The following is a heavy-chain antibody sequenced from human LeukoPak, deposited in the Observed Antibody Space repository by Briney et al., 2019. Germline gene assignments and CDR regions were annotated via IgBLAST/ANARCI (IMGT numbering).Heavy chain of an antibody. J-gene: IGHJ4*02. CDR2: ISSSSSTI. D-gene: IGHD2-15*01. CDR1: GFTFSSYS. Sequence: PGGSLRLSCAASGFTFSSYSMNWVRQAPGKGLEWVSYISSSSSTIYYADPVKGRFTISRDNAKNSLYLQMNSLRAEGTAVYYCARVYCSGGSCSTGDYFDYWGQGTLVTVSS. V-gene: IGHV3-48*01. CDR3: ARVYCSGGSCSTGDYFDY.